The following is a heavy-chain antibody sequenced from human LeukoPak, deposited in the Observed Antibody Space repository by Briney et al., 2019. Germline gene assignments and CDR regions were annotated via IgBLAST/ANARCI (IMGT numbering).Heavy chain of an antibody. J-gene: IGHJ4*02. Sequence: SETLSLICTVSGGSTSTYYWSWLRQPPGKGLEWIGYIYYSGSTSYNPSLKSRVTISVDTSKNQFSLELSSVTAADTAVYYCARHGVVDTSRKYYFDYWGQGTLVTVSS. V-gene: IGHV4-59*08. CDR3: ARHGVVDTSRKYYFDY. CDR1: GGSTSTYY. CDR2: IYYSGST. D-gene: IGHD5-18*01.